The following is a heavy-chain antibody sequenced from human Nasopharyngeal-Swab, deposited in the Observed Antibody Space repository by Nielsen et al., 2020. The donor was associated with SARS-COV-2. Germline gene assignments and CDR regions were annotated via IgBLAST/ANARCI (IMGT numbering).Heavy chain of an antibody. D-gene: IGHD1-26*01. Sequence: SVTVPCKASGYTFTRYYLHWLRQAPEQALEWMGWINPNSGGTNYAQKFQGWVTMTRDTSISTAYMELSRLRSDDTAVYYCARTPLVGSPPRSSSFDYWGQGTLVTVSS. CDR3: ARTPLVGSPPRSSSFDY. J-gene: IGHJ4*02. CDR1: GYTFTRYY. V-gene: IGHV1-2*04. CDR2: INPNSGGT.